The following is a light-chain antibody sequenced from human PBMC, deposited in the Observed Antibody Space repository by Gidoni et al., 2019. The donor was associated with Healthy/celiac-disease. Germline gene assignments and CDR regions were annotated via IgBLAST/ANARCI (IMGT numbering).Light chain of an antibody. CDR1: KLGDKY. CDR2: QDN. V-gene: IGLV3-1*01. CDR3: QAWDSSTVV. Sequence: SYELTQPPSVSVSPGQIATITCSGDKLGDKYACWYQQQPCQSPVLVIYQDNKRPSGIPERFSGSNSGNTATLTISGTQAMDEADYYCQAWDSSTVVFGGGTKLTVL. J-gene: IGLJ2*01.